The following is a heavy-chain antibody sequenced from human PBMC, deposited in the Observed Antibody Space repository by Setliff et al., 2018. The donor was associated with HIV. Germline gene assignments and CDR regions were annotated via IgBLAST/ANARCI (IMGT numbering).Heavy chain of an antibody. CDR2: ISTYNGNT. D-gene: IGHD5-18*01. Sequence: ASVKVSCKASGYTFRSYGISWVRQAPGQGLEWMGWISTYNGNTNYAQKVQGRVTMTTDTSTSTAYMELRSLRSDDTAVYYCASNSYGYRTRYGMDVWGQGTTVTVSS. CDR1: GYTFRSYG. V-gene: IGHV1-18*01. CDR3: ASNSYGYRTRYGMDV. J-gene: IGHJ6*02.